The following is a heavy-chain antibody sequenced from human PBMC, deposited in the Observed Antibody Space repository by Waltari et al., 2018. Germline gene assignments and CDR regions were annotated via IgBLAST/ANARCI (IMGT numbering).Heavy chain of an antibody. CDR1: GFTFSSYW. Sequence: EVQLVESGGGLVQPGGSLRLSCAASGFTFSSYWMSWVRQAPGKGLEWVANIKQDGSEKYYVDSVKGRFTISRDNAKNSLYLQMNSLRAEDTAVYYCAREALNGAPNYYGMDVWGQGTTVTVSS. D-gene: IGHD3-10*01. CDR2: IKQDGSEK. CDR3: AREALNGAPNYYGMDV. V-gene: IGHV3-7*01. J-gene: IGHJ6*02.